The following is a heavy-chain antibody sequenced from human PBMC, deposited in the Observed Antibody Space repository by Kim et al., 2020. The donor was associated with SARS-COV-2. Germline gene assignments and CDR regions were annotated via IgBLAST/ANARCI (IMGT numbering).Heavy chain of an antibody. V-gene: IGHV3-49*02. Sequence: SVKGRFTISGDDSKTIAYLQMNSLKTEDTAVYYCSSGGPYSTGWYTYFDYWGQGTLVTVSS. CDR3: SSGGPYSTGWYTYFDY. D-gene: IGHD6-19*01. J-gene: IGHJ4*02.